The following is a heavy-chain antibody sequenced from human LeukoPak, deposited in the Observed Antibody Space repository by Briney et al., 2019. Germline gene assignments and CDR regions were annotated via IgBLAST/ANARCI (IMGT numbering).Heavy chain of an antibody. J-gene: IGHJ3*02. Sequence: PGGSLRLSCAASGFTFSSYWMHWVRQAPGKGLVWVSRINSDGSSTSYADSVKGRFTISRDNAKNTLYLQMNSLRTEDTAVYYCARRLNWDDAFDIWGQGTMVTVSS. CDR1: GFTFSSYW. CDR2: INSDGSST. CDR3: ARRLNWDDAFDI. D-gene: IGHD1-1*01. V-gene: IGHV3-74*01.